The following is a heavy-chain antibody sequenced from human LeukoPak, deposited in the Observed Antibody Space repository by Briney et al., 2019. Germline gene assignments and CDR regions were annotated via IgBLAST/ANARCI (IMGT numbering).Heavy chain of an antibody. V-gene: IGHV3-21*04. CDR2: ISSSSSYI. J-gene: IGHJ4*02. D-gene: IGHD3-10*01. CDR3: ARGPEYGSGTYELDY. Sequence: GGSLRLSCAASGFTFSSYSMNWVRQAPGKGLEWVSSISSSSSYIYYADSVKGRFTISRDNAKNTLSLQMNSLRAEDTAMYYCARGPEYGSGTYELDYWGQGTLVTVSS. CDR1: GFTFSSYS.